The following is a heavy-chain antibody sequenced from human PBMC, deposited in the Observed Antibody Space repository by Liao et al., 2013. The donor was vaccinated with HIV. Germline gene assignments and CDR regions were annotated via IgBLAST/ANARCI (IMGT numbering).Heavy chain of an antibody. D-gene: IGHD7-27*01. CDR2: IYTSGST. CDR1: GGSISSGSYY. CDR3: ARGSSPNWGRYYFDY. V-gene: IGHV4-61*02. J-gene: IGHJ4*02. Sequence: QVQLQESGPGLVKPSQTLSLTCTVSGGSISSGSYYWSWIRQPAGKGLEWIGRIYTSGSTNYNPSLKSRVTISVDTSKNQFSLKVFSVTAADTAVYYCARGSSPNWGRYYFDYWGQGTLVTVSS.